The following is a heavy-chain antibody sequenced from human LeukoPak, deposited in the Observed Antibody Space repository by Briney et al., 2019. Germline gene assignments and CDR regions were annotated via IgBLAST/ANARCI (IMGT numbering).Heavy chain of an antibody. V-gene: IGHV5-51*01. D-gene: IGHD1-26*01. CDR2: IYPGDSDT. J-gene: IGHJ3*02. CDR3: ARHVHSRWEPSVLFDI. CDR1: GYSFSNSW. Sequence: PGESLQISCQGSGYSFSNSWIAWVRQMPGKGLEWMGIIYPGDSDTRYSPSFQGQVTISADKSISTAYLQWSSLKASDTAMYYCARHVHSRWEPSVLFDIWGQGTMVTVSS.